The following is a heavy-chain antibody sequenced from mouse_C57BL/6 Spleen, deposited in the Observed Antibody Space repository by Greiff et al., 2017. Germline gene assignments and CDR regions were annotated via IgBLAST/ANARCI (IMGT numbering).Heavy chain of an antibody. CDR2: IDPSDSYT. CDR3: GLITTVVARYFDV. D-gene: IGHD1-1*01. Sequence: QVQLQQPGAELVMPGASVKLSCKASGYTFTSYWMHWVKQRPGQGLEWIGEIDPSDSYTNYNQKFKGKSTLTVDKSSSTAYMQLSSLTSEDSAVYYCGLITTVVARYFDVWGTGTTVTVSS. V-gene: IGHV1-69*01. CDR1: GYTFTSYW. J-gene: IGHJ1*03.